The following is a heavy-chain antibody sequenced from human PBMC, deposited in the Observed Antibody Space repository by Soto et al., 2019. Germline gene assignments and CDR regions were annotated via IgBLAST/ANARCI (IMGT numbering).Heavy chain of an antibody. CDR1: GFSLSTSGMC. V-gene: IGHV2-70*11. D-gene: IGHD4-17*01. J-gene: IGHJ6*03. Sequence: SGPTLVNPTQTLTLTCTFSGFSLSTSGMCVSWIRQPPGKALEWLARIDWDDDKYYSTSLKTRLTISKDTSKNQVVLTMTNMDPLDTATYYFAFERDYGDYGDTYYYFYMDVWGKGTSVTVSS. CDR3: AFERDYGDYGDTYYYFYMDV. CDR2: IDWDDDK.